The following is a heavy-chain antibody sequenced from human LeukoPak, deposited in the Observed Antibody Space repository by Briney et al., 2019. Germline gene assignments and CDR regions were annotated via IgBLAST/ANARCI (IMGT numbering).Heavy chain of an antibody. Sequence: PSETLSLTCNVSGDSVSFSHWNWIRQFPGKGLEWIACLSYTGKADYNPSLTSRVTMSFGTSNNQFSLKLSSVTAADTAVYYCARNMTLRDDSSDYTHHWFDPWGQGTLVTVSS. J-gene: IGHJ5*02. CDR2: LSYTGKA. V-gene: IGHV4-59*04. D-gene: IGHD3-22*01. CDR3: ARNMTLRDDSSDYTHHWFDP. CDR1: GDSVSFSH.